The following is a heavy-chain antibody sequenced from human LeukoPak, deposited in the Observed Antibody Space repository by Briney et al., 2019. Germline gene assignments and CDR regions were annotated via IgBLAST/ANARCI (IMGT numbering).Heavy chain of an antibody. CDR3: ARSPDILTGENFDY. V-gene: IGHV1-2*02. CDR1: GGTFSSYA. D-gene: IGHD3-9*01. Sequence: ASVKVSCKASGGTFSSYAISWVRQAPGQGLEWMGWINLNSGGTNYAQKFQDRVTMTRDTSISTAYMELSRLRSDDTAVYYCARSPDILTGENFDYWGQGTLVTVSS. CDR2: INLNSGGT. J-gene: IGHJ4*02.